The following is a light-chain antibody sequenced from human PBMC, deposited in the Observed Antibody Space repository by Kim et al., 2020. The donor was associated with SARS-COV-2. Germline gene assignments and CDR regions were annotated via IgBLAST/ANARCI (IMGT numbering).Light chain of an antibody. CDR2: DAS. V-gene: IGKV1-12*01. CDR3: QQGSSFPLT. J-gene: IGKJ4*01. Sequence: ASVGDRVTITGRESQGIKNWLIWYQQKPGKAPTLLIYDASTLERGVPPRFSGSGSGTDFSLTISSLQPEDFATYFCQQGSSFPLTFGGGTKVDIK. CDR1: QGIKNW.